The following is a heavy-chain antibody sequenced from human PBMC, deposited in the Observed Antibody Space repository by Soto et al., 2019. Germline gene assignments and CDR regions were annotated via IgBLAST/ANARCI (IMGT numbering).Heavy chain of an antibody. CDR3: AKNYQLDC. V-gene: IGHV3-23*01. CDR2: INTADAGT. J-gene: IGHJ4*02. Sequence: EVQLLESGGGLVQPGGSLRISCAASGFIFTDYAMSWVRQAPGKGLEWVSSINTADAGTNYADSVKGRFTISRDNSKNTIHLQMNSLRVEDTAIYFCAKNYQLDCWGQGTLVTVSS. CDR1: GFIFTDYA. D-gene: IGHD1-7*01.